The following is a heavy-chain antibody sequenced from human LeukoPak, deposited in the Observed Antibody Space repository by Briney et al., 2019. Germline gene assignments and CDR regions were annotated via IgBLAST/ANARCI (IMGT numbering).Heavy chain of an antibody. CDR1: GYTLTELP. D-gene: IGHD6-19*01. Sequence: ASVKVSCKVSGYTLTELPMHWVRQAPGKGLEWMGGFDPEDGETFYAEKFQGRVTMTEDTSADTAYMGLISLRSEDTAVYYCATDRSSGWVDSWGQGTLVTVSS. CDR3: ATDRSSGWVDS. V-gene: IGHV1-24*01. CDR2: FDPEDGET. J-gene: IGHJ4*02.